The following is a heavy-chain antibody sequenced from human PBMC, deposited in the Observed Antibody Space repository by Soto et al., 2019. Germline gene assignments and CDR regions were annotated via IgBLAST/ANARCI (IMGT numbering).Heavy chain of an antibody. Sequence: EVQLLESGGGSVQPGWSLRRSWVASGFTFSSYAMSWVRQAPGKWLEWVSAISGSGGSAYYADSVKGSVIISRDNYKNTLYLPMNSLRAEDTAGYYCAKISIFGVVNDYWGQGTLVTVSS. D-gene: IGHD3-3*01. J-gene: IGHJ4*02. CDR2: ISGSGGSA. CDR3: AKISIFGVVNDY. V-gene: IGHV3-23*01. CDR1: GFTFSSYA.